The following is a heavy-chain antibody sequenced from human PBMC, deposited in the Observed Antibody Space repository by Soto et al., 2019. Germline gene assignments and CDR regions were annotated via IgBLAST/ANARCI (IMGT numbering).Heavy chain of an antibody. J-gene: IGHJ5*02. D-gene: IGHD3-10*01. CDR1: GYTFTSYY. V-gene: IGHV1-46*01. CDR3: ARAVTAEVDYYGSGSYPPHYFDP. Sequence: ASVKVSCKASGYTFTSYYMHWVRQAPGQGLEWMGIINPSGGSTSYAQKFQGRVTMTRDTSTSTVYMELSSLRSEDTAVYYCARAVTAEVDYYGSGSYPPHYFDPWGQGTLVTVSS. CDR2: INPSGGST.